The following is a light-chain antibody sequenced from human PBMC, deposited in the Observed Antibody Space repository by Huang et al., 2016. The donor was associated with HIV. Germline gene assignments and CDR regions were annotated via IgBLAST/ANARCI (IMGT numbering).Light chain of an antibody. Sequence: IVMTQSPATLSVSPGERVTLSCRASRSFGNNLAWYQQKVGQPPRLLIYGASTRATGIAARFSGSGSGTDFTLTISSLQSEDFAVYYCQQYNDWPPWYTFGQGTKLEIK. CDR2: GAS. J-gene: IGKJ2*01. V-gene: IGKV3-15*01. CDR1: RSFGNN. CDR3: QQYNDWPPWYT.